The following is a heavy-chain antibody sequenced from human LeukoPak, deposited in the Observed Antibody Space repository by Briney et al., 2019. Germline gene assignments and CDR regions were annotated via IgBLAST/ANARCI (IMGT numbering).Heavy chain of an antibody. CDR3: AKTGRYGGYYFAS. J-gene: IGHJ4*02. CDR1: GFTFSSYA. D-gene: IGHD1-26*01. Sequence: GGSLRLSCAASGFTFSSYAMYWVRQAPGKGLEWVSGISNSGETYYADSVKGRFTISRDTSKNMLYLHMNSLRAEDTAVYYCAKTGRYGGYYFASWGQGTLVTVSS. CDR2: ISNSGET. V-gene: IGHV3-23*01.